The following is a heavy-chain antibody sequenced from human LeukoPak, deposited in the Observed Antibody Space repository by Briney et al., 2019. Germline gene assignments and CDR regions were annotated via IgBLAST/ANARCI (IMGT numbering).Heavy chain of an antibody. J-gene: IGHJ5*02. D-gene: IGHD3-10*01. CDR2: IYYSGIT. Sequence: SETLSLTCTVSGGSISSNYWSWVRQPPGKGLEWIGYIYYSGITNNNPSLKSRVTISVDMSKNQFSLKLSSVTAADTAVYYCARAYHGSGSFSLLFDPWGQGTLVTVSS. V-gene: IGHV4-59*01. CDR1: GGSISSNY. CDR3: ARAYHGSGSFSLLFDP.